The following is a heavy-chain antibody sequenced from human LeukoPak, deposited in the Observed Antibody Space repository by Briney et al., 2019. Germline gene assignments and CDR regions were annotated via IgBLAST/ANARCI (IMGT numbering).Heavy chain of an antibody. J-gene: IGHJ4*02. CDR3: ARGGNYDWGSFDY. CDR2: TDSGGRST. V-gene: IGHV3-74*01. Sequence: PAGSLRLSCAASGFIFSGYWMHWVRQAPRQELVWVSRTDSGGRSTSYADSVKGRFTISRDNAKDTVYLQMDSLRGEDTAVYYCARGGNYDWGSFDYWGQGNLVTVSS. CDR1: GFIFSGYW. D-gene: IGHD3-10*01.